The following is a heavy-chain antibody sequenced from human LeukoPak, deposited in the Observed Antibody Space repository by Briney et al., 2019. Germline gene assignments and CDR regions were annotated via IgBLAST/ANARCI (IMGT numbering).Heavy chain of an antibody. J-gene: IGHJ5*02. V-gene: IGHV4-59*01. Sequence: SETLSLTCTVSGGSISSYYWSWIRQPPGEGLEWIGYIYYSGSTNYNPSLKSRVTISVDTSKNQFSLKLSSVTAADTAVYYCARDRIIVGATGNWFDPWGQGTLVTVSS. CDR2: IYYSGST. D-gene: IGHD1-26*01. CDR1: GGSISSYY. CDR3: ARDRIIVGATGNWFDP.